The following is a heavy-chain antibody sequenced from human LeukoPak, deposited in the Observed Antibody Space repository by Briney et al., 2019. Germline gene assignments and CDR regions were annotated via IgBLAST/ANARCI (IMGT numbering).Heavy chain of an antibody. CDR1: GYTFTGYY. D-gene: IGHD1-1*01. CDR3: ARGTEHFDY. J-gene: IGHJ4*02. V-gene: IGHV1-2*02. CDR2: INPNSGGT. Sequence: ASVKVSCKASGYTFTGYYMHWVRQAPGQGLEWMGWINPNSGGTNYAQKFQGRVTMTRDMSTSTVYMELSSLRSEDTAVYYCARGTEHFDYWGQGTLVTVSS.